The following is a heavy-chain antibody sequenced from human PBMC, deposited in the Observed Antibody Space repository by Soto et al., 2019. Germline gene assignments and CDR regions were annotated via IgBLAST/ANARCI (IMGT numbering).Heavy chain of an antibody. J-gene: IGHJ4*02. CDR2: ISYDGSNK. CDR3: ARDKSGWYFDY. D-gene: IGHD6-19*01. CDR1: GFTFSSSA. Sequence: GGSLRLSCAASGFTFSSSAMHWVRQAPGKGLEWVAVISYDGSNKYYADSVKGRFTISRDNSKNTLYLQMNSLRAEDTAVYYCARDKSGWYFDYWGQGTLVTVSS. V-gene: IGHV3-30-3*01.